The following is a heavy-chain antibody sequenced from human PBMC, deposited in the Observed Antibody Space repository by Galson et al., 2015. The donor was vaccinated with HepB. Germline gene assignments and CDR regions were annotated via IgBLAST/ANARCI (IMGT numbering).Heavy chain of an antibody. V-gene: IGHV3-30-3*01. Sequence: SLRLSCAASGFTFSSYAMHWVRQAPGKGLEWVAVISYDGSNKYYADSVKGRFTISRDNSKNTLYLQMNSLRAEDTAVYYCARDMPAPLLLWFGESDYYGMDVWGQGTTVTVSS. CDR3: ARDMPAPLLLWFGESDYYGMDV. D-gene: IGHD3-10*01. J-gene: IGHJ6*02. CDR2: ISYDGSNK. CDR1: GFTFSSYA.